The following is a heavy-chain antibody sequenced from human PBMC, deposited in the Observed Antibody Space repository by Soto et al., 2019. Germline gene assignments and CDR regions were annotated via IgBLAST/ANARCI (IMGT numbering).Heavy chain of an antibody. D-gene: IGHD3-3*01. CDR2: IYWDDDK. J-gene: IGHJ4*02. CDR3: AHRVLRTVFGLVTTTAIYFDF. V-gene: IGHV2-5*02. Sequence: QITLNESGPTVVRPTETLTLTCRFSGFSLTTSGVGVGWIRQSPGKAPEWLALIYWDDDKRYSASLKSRLTITKDTPKNQVVLTVSDLAPTDTATYYCAHRVLRTVFGLVTTTAIYFDFWGQGTPVAVSS. CDR1: GFSLTTSGVG.